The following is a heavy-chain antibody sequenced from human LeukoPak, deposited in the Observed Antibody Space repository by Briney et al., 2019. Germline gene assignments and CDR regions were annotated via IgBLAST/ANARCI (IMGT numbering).Heavy chain of an antibody. D-gene: IGHD2-21*02. V-gene: IGHV3-30*18. CDR3: AKDLAYCGGDCYSVPYFDY. Sequence: PGRSLRLSCAASGFTFSSYGMHWVRQAPGKGLEWVAVISYDGSNKHYADSVKGRFTISRDNSKDTLYLQMNSLRAEDTAVYYCAKDLAYCGGDCYSVPYFDYWGQGTLVTVSS. J-gene: IGHJ4*02. CDR2: ISYDGSNK. CDR1: GFTFSSYG.